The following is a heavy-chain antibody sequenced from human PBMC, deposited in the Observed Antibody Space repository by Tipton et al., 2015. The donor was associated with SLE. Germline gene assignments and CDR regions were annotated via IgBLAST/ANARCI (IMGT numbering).Heavy chain of an antibody. V-gene: IGHV4-31*03. J-gene: IGHJ4*02. D-gene: IGHD3-10*01. Sequence: TLSLTCTVSGASITSGGFFWSWIRQRPGKGLEWIGYVSYSGSTSYNPSLKSRVTMSIDTSKDQFSLKLTSVTAADTAVYFCARDIYGSGSPLRYFDLWGQGPLVTVSS. CDR1: GASITSGGFF. CDR3: ARDIYGSGSPLRYFDL. CDR2: VSYSGST.